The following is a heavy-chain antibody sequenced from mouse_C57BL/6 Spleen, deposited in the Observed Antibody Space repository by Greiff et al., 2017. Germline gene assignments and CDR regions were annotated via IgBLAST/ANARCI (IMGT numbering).Heavy chain of an antibody. CDR3: ARRGSPGAMDY. Sequence: VQLQQSGAELVKPGASVKMSCKASGYTFTSYWITWVKQRPGQGLEWIGDIYPGSGSTNYNEKFKSKATLTLDTSSSTAYMQLSSLTSEDSAVYYCARRGSPGAMDYWGQGTSVTVSS. J-gene: IGHJ4*01. CDR2: IYPGSGST. CDR1: GYTFTSYW. V-gene: IGHV1-55*01.